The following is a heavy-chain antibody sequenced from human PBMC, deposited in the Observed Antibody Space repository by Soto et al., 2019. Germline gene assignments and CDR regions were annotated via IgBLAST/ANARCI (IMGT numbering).Heavy chain of an antibody. V-gene: IGHV3-30*03. CDR3: ARNPRPEVAAGVDY. D-gene: IGHD2-15*01. CDR2: ISYDGSNK. Sequence: GGSLRLSCAASGFTFSSYGMHWVRQAPGKGLEWVAVISYDGSNKYYADSVKGRFTISRDNSKNTLYLQMNSLRAEDTDADYYARNPRPEVAAGVDYWGQGTLVTVSS. J-gene: IGHJ4*02. CDR1: GFTFSSYG.